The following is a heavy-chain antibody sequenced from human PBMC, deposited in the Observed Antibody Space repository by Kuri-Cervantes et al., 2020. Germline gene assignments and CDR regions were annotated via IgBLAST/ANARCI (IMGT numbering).Heavy chain of an antibody. CDR1: GGSISPYY. V-gene: IGHV4-59*01. Sequence: ESLKISCTVSGGSISPYYWSWIRQPPGKGLEWIGYISYSGTTSYDPSLKSRISMFVDTSKNQLSLRLYSVTASDTAVYYCARQGDYGDLNWFDPWGQGTLVTVSS. CDR2: ISYSGTT. J-gene: IGHJ5*02. CDR3: ARQGDYGDLNWFDP. D-gene: IGHD4-17*01.